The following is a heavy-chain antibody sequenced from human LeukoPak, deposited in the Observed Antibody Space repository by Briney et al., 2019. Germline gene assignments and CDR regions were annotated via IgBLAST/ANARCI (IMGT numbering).Heavy chain of an antibody. CDR1: GVSISTSNW. V-gene: IGHV4-4*02. J-gene: IGHJ4*02. D-gene: IGHD3-22*01. CDR3: ARDGSRGPFDY. Sequence: SETLSLTCAVSGVSISTSNWWRWVRQPPGKGLEWIGEIYHSGTTNYNPSLKSRVTISVDKSKNQFSLNLISVTAADTAVYYCARDGSRGPFDYWGQGTLVTVSS. CDR2: IYHSGTT.